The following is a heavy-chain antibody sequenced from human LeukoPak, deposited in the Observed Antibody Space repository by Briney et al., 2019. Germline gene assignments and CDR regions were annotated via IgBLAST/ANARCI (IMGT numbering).Heavy chain of an antibody. D-gene: IGHD6-13*01. CDR2: INPNSGGT. CDR1: GYTFTGYY. J-gene: IGHJ4*02. Sequence: ASMKVSCKASGYTFTGYYMHWVRQAPGQGLEWMGWINPNSGGTNYAQKFQGRVTMTRDTSISTAYMELSRLRSDDTAVYYCAINIAAVVGFDYWGQGTLVTVSS. CDR3: AINIAAVVGFDY. V-gene: IGHV1-2*02.